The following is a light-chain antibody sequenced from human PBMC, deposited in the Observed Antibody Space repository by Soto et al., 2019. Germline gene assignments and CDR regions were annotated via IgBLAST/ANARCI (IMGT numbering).Light chain of an antibody. J-gene: IGLJ1*01. Sequence: QSVLTHPTSASRSPGHSITISCTGTRGDLGAYNFVSWYQHHPGRAPKLTIYEVTIRPSGVSTSLSGSTSGNTASLTIYGPQAEDEADYYCSSYTASAPYVFGSGTKVTVL. V-gene: IGLV2-14*01. CDR1: RGDLGAYNF. CDR3: SSYTASAPYV. CDR2: EVT.